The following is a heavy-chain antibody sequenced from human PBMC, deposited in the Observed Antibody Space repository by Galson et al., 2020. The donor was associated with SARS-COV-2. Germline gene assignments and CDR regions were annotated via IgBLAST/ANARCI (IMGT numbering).Heavy chain of an antibody. CDR1: GFTFSNAW. D-gene: IGHD3-22*01. V-gene: IGHV3-15*01. Sequence: GGSLRLSCAASGFTFSNAWMSWVRQAPGTGLEWVGRIKSKTDGGTTDYAAPVKGRFTISRDDSKNTLYLQMNSLKTEDTAVYYCTTGATYYYDSSGYYHSNDYWGQGTLVTVSS. CDR2: IKSKTDGGTT. CDR3: TTGATYYYDSSGYYHSNDY. J-gene: IGHJ4*02.